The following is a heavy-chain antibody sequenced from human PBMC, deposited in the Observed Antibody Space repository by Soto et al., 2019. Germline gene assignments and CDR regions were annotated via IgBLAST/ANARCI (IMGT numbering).Heavy chain of an antibody. Sequence: QITLKESGPTLVKPTQTLTLTCTFSGFSLSTRGVAVGWFRQPPGKALEWLALIYWDEDKWYSPSLKSRLTIPDDTSKNQVVLTITNMDPVDTATYYCAHRPRGYAYYFDYWGQGTLVTVSS. D-gene: IGHD5-12*01. CDR3: AHRPRGYAYYFDY. CDR1: GFSLSTRGVA. V-gene: IGHV2-5*02. CDR2: IYWDEDK. J-gene: IGHJ4*02.